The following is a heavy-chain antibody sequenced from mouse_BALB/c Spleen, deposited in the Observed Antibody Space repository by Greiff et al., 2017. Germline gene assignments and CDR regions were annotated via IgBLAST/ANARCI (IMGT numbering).Heavy chain of an antibody. CDR1: GFNIKDTY. CDR3: ARDGNYGGYWYFDV. V-gene: IGHV14-3*02. J-gene: IGHJ1*01. Sequence: EVQLVESGAELVKPGASVKLSCTASGFNIKDTYMHWVKQRPEQGLEWIGRIDPANGNTKYDPKFQGKATITADTSSNTAYLQLSSLTSEDTAVYYCARDGNYGGYWYFDVWGAGTTVTVSS. D-gene: IGHD2-1*01. CDR2: IDPANGNT.